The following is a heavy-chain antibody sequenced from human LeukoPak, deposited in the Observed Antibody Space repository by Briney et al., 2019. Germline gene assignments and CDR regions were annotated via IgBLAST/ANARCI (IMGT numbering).Heavy chain of an antibody. CDR1: GFTFSSYA. CDR2: ISSNGGST. Sequence: GGSLRLSCAASGFTFSSYAMHWVRQAPGKGLEYVSAISSNGGSTYYANSVKGRFTISRDNSKNTLYLQMGSLRAEDMAVYYCARVKGLYDYWGQGTLVTVSS. J-gene: IGHJ4*02. V-gene: IGHV3-64*01. CDR3: ARVKGLYDY.